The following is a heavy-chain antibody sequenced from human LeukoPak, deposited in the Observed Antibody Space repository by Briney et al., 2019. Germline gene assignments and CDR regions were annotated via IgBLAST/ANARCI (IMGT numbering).Heavy chain of an antibody. CDR2: ISYDGSNK. D-gene: IGHD3-22*01. CDR3: AKDKSRYYDSSGPIDY. Sequence: PGGSLRLSCAASGFTFSSYRMHWVREAPGKGLEWVAVISYDGSNKYYADSVKGRFTISRDNSKNTLYLQMNSLRAEDTAVYYCAKDKSRYYDSSGPIDYWGQGTLVTVSS. CDR1: GFTFSSYR. J-gene: IGHJ4*02. V-gene: IGHV3-30*18.